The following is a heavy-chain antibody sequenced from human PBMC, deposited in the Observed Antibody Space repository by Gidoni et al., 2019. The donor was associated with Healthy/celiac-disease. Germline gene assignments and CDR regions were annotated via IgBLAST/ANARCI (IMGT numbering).Heavy chain of an antibody. J-gene: IGHJ6*02. CDR2: IRSKANSYAT. CDR1: GFTFSGSA. D-gene: IGHD3-22*01. V-gene: IGHV3-73*02. CDR3: TRQNYDSSGLYYYYGMDV. Sequence: EVQLVESGGGLVQPGGSLKLSCAASGFTFSGSAMHWVRLASGKGLEWVGRIRSKANSYATAYAASVKGRFTISRDDSKNTAYLQMNSLKTEDTAVYYCTRQNYDSSGLYYYYGMDVWGQGTTVTVSS.